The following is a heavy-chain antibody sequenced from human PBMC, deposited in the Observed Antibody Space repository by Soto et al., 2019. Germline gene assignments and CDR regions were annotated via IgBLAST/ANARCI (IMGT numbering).Heavy chain of an antibody. Sequence: QVQPVQSGAEVKTPGASVKLSCKASGYIFTNYAIHWVRQAPGQRLEWMGWINAGTGNTRYSQKFQGRITISTDASASTAYIDLNSLRSEDTAVYYCARDRTTSSTRQFDYWGQGSLVTVSS. CDR3: ARDRTTSSTRQFDY. J-gene: IGHJ4*02. D-gene: IGHD4-17*01. CDR2: INAGTGNT. V-gene: IGHV1-3*01. CDR1: GYIFTNYA.